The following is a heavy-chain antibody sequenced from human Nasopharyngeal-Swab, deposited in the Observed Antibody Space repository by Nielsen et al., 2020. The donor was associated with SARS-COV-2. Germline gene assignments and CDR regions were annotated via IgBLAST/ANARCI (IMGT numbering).Heavy chain of an antibody. D-gene: IGHD2-15*01. V-gene: IGHV5-10-1*01. CDR1: GYSFTSYW. CDR2: IDPSDSYT. J-gene: IGHJ4*02. Sequence: GGSLRLSCKGSGYSFTSYWISWVRQMPGKGLEWMGRIDPSDSYTNYSPSFQGHVTISADKSISTAYLQWSSLKASDTAMYYCARQPYCSGGSCYPYFDYWGQGTLVTVSS. CDR3: ARQPYCSGGSCYPYFDY.